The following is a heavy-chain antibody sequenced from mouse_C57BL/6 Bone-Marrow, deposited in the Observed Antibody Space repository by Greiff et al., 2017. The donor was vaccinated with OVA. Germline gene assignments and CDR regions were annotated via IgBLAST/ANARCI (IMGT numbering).Heavy chain of an antibody. J-gene: IGHJ4*01. CDR3: TRPAYYSNPYAMDY. D-gene: IGHD2-5*01. Sequence: EVQVVESGGGLVQPGGSMKLSCDASGFTFSDAWMDWVRQSPEKGLEWVAEIRQKANNHATYYAESVKGRFTISRDDSKSSVYLKMNSLRAEDTAIYYCTRPAYYSNPYAMDYWGQGTSVTVSS. V-gene: IGHV6-6*01. CDR2: IRQKANNHAT. CDR1: GFTFSDAW.